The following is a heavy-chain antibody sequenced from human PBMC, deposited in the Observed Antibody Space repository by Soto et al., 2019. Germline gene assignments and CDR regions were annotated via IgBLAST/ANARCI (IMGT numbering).Heavy chain of an antibody. D-gene: IGHD3-22*01. CDR1: GGSISNYY. Sequence: SETLSLTCTVSGGSISNYYWNWIRQPPGKGLEWIGSIYNSGSTNYNPSLKSRVTISVDTSKNQFSLKQSSVTAADTAVYYCAREYYYDSSGYYSRGAFDIWGQGKMVTVSS. V-gene: IGHV4-59*12. CDR3: AREYYYDSSGYYSRGAFDI. J-gene: IGHJ3*02. CDR2: IYNSGST.